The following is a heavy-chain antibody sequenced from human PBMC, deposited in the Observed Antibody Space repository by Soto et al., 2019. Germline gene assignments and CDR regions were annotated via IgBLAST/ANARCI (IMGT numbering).Heavy chain of an antibody. CDR3: ARHPTLNYYDSSGYYGSWFDP. CDR1: GGSVSSSSYY. V-gene: IGHV4-39*01. D-gene: IGHD3-22*01. J-gene: IGHJ5*02. Sequence: LSLTCTVSGGSVSSSSYYWGWISQPPGKGLEWIGSIYYSGSTYYNPSLKSRVTISVDTSKNQFSLKLSSVTAADTAVYYCARHPTLNYYDSSGYYGSWFDPWGQGTLVTVSS. CDR2: IYYSGST.